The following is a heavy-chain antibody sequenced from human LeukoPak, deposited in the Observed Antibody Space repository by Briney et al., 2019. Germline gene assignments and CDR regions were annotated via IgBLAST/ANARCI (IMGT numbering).Heavy chain of an antibody. J-gene: IGHJ2*01. V-gene: IGHV3-21*04. CDR3: AKYSGWYSRDWYFDL. CDR1: GFTFSSYS. CDR2: ISSSSYI. Sequence: GGSLRLSCAASGFTFSSYSMNWVRQAPGKGLEWVSSISSSSYIYYADSVKGRFTISRDNSKKTLYLQMNSLRAEDTAVYYCAKYSGWYSRDWYFDLWGCGTLVTVSS. D-gene: IGHD6-19*01.